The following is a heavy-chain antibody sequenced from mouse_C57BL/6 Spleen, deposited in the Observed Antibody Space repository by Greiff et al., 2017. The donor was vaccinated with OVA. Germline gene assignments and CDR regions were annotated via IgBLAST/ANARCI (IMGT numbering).Heavy chain of an antibody. CDR2: IDPNSGGT. CDR1: GYTFTSYW. Sequence: QVQLQQPGAELVKPGASVKLSCKASGYTFTSYWMHWVKQRPGRGLEWIGWIDPNSGGTKYNEKFKSKATLTVDKPSSPAYMQLSSLASEDSAVCYCARDGWGYFDVWGTGTTVTVSS. V-gene: IGHV1-72*01. D-gene: IGHD2-3*01. J-gene: IGHJ1*03. CDR3: ARDGWGYFDV.